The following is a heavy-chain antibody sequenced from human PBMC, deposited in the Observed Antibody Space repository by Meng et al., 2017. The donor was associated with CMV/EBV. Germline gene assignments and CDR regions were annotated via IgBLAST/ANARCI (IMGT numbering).Heavy chain of an antibody. V-gene: IGHV4-34*01. D-gene: IGHD6-13*01. J-gene: IGHJ4*02. CDR2: INHSGST. CDR1: GGSFSGYY. Sequence: QVQLQQWGAGLLKPSETLSLTCAVYGGSFSGYYWSWIRQPPGKGLEWIGEINHSGSTNYNPSLKSRVTISVDTSKNQFSLKLSSVTAADTAVYYCVGGIAAAGTRYFDYWGQGTLVTVSS. CDR3: VGGIAAAGTRYFDY.